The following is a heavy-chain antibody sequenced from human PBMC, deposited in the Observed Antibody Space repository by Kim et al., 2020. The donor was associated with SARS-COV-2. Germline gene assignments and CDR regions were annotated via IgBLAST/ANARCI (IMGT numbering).Heavy chain of an antibody. CDR3: ARGPHDWFGLDV. J-gene: IGHJ3*01. CDR2: ISSDGSST. V-gene: IGHV3-74*01. D-gene: IGHD3-9*01. CDR1: GFTFSSYY. Sequence: GGSLRLSCEASGFTFSSYYMHWVRQAPGKGLVWVSRISSDGSSTTYADSVKGRFSISRDDAKNTLYLQMNSLRAEDTALYYWARGPHDWFGLDVWGQGTVVTVSS.